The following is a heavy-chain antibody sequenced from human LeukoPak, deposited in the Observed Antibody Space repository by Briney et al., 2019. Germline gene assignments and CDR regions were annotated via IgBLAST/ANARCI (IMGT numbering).Heavy chain of an antibody. V-gene: IGHV4-39*07. J-gene: IGHJ3*02. CDR2: IYYSGST. Sequence: SETLSLTCTVSGGSLSSSYWGWIRQPPGKGLEWIGSIYYSGSTYYNPSLKSRVTISVDRSKNQFSLKLSSVTAADTAVYYCARAPYYYDSSGYAFDIWGQGTMVTVSS. CDR3: ARAPYYYDSSGYAFDI. CDR1: GGSLSSSY. D-gene: IGHD3-22*01.